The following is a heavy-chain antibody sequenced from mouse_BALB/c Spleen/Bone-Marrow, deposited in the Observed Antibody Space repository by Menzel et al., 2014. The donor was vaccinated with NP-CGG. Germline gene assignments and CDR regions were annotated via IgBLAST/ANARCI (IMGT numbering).Heavy chain of an antibody. CDR2: INPSSGYT. V-gene: IGHV1-4*01. Sequence: VQLPQSGAELARPGASVKMSCEASGSTFTSYTMHWVKQRPGSGLEWIGYINPSSGYTNYNQKFKDKATLTADKSSSTAYMQLSSLTSEDSAVYYCARDWTIPFAYWGQGTLVTVSA. CDR3: ARDWTIPFAY. J-gene: IGHJ3*01. CDR1: GSTFTSYT.